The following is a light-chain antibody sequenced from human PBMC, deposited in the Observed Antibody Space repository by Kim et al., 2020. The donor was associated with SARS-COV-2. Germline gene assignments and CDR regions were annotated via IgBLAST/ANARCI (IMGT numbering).Light chain of an antibody. CDR3: QKYNSALWT. V-gene: IGKV1-27*01. CDR2: AAS. Sequence: DIQMTQSPSSLSASVGDRVTITCRASQDISNYLAWYQQKPGKVPKLLIYAASTLQSGVPSRFSGSGSGTDFTLTISSLQPEDVATYYCQKYNSALWTFGQGTKVDIK. CDR1: QDISNY. J-gene: IGKJ1*01.